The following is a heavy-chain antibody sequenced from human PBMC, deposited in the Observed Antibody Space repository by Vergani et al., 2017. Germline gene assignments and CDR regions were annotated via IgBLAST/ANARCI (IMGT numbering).Heavy chain of an antibody. Sequence: QVQLQESGPGLVKPSETLSLTCTVSGGSISSYYWSWIRQPPGKGLEWIGYIYYSGSTNYHPSLKSRVTISVDTSKNQFSLKLSSVTAADTAVYYCARTTGDQRPVSVWGQGTLVTVSS. D-gene: IGHD7-27*01. CDR1: GGSISSYY. J-gene: IGHJ4*02. CDR3: ARTTGDQRPVSV. CDR2: IYYSGST. V-gene: IGHV4-59*01.